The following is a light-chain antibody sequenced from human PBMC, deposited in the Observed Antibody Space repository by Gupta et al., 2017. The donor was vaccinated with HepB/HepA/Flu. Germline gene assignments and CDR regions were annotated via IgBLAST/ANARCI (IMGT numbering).Light chain of an antibody. Sequence: QSALTPPASVSGSPGQSITISCTGSSSDVGSYNIVSWYQQHPGKAPKLMIYEISKRPSGVSNRFSGSKAGNTASLTISGLQAEDEADYYCCSYAGSSTLVFGGGTKLTVL. CDR1: SSDVGSYNI. V-gene: IGLV2-23*02. CDR3: CSYAGSSTLV. J-gene: IGLJ2*01. CDR2: EIS.